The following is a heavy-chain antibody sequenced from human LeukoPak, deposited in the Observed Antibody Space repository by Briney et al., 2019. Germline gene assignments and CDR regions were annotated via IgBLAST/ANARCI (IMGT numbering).Heavy chain of an antibody. CDR1: GYTLTELS. J-gene: IGHJ5*02. CDR2: FDPEDGET. V-gene: IGHV1-24*01. Sequence: GASVKVSCKVSGYTLTELSMHWVRQAPGKGLEWTGGFDPEDGETIYAQKFQGRVTMTEDTSTDTAYMELSSLRSEDTAVYYCATARYCSSTSCRGHHWFDPWGQGTLVTVSS. CDR3: ATARYCSSTSCRGHHWFDP. D-gene: IGHD2-2*01.